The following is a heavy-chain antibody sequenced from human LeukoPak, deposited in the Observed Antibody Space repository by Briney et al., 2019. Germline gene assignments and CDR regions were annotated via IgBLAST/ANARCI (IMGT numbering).Heavy chain of an antibody. CDR1: GGSISSYY. CDR3: ARRDFGDY. CDR2: IYYSGST. J-gene: IGHJ4*02. Sequence: SETLSLTCTVSGGSISSYYWSWIRQPPGKGLEWIGYIYYSGSTNYNPSLKSRVTISVDTSKNQCSLKLSSLTAAGTAVYYCARRDFGDYWGQGTLVTVSS. D-gene: IGHD3-3*01. V-gene: IGHV4-59*08.